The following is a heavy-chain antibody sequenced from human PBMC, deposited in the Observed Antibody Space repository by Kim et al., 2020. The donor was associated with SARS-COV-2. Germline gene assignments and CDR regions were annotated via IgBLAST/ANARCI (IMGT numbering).Heavy chain of an antibody. CDR2: IYYSGST. D-gene: IGHD3-3*01. CDR3: ARPNIQITIFVVVIAWFDP. Sequence: SETLSLTCTVSGGSISSSSYYWGWIRQPPWKGLEWIGSIYYSGSTYYNPSLKSRVTISVATSKNQFSLKLSSVTAADTAVYYCARPNIQITIFVVVIAWFDPWGQGTLVTVSS. V-gene: IGHV4-39*01. CDR1: GGSISSSSYY. J-gene: IGHJ5*02.